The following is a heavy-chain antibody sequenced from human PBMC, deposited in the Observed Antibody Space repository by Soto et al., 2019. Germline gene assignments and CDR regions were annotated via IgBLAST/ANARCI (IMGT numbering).Heavy chain of an antibody. J-gene: IGHJ6*02. V-gene: IGHV1-69*01. CDR2: IIPIFGTA. CDR3: ARRVTTSYYYGMGV. Sequence: QVQLVQSGAEVKKPGSSVKVSCTASGGTFSSYAISWVRQAPGQGLEWMGGIIPIFGTANYAQKFQVRVTITEDEPTSTAYMEQSSLRYEDTDVYYCARRVTTSYYYGMGVWGQGNTVTGSS. CDR1: GGTFSSYA. D-gene: IGHD4-17*01.